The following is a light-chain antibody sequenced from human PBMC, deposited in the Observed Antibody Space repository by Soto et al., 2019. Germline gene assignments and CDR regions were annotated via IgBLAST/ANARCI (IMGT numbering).Light chain of an antibody. CDR1: QSVSSSS. J-gene: IGKJ2*01. Sequence: EIVLTQSPGTLSLSPGERATLSCRASQSVSSSSLAWYQQKPGQAPRLLIYGASIRATGIPDRFSGSGSGTDFTLTISRLEPEDFAVYYCQQYGSSPRTFGQGTKLEI. V-gene: IGKV3-20*01. CDR3: QQYGSSPRT. CDR2: GAS.